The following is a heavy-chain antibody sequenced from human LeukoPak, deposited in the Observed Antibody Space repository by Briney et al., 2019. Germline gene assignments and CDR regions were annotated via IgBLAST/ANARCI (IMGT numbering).Heavy chain of an antibody. CDR1: GYTSTSYG. V-gene: IGHV1-18*01. Sequence: ASVKVSCKASGYTSTSYGISWVRQAPGQGLEWMGWISAYNGNTNYAQKLQGRVTMTTDTSTSTAYMELRSLRSDDTAVYYCARDLRGSKLPSKYNWFDPWGQGTLVTVSS. CDR3: ARDLRGSKLPSKYNWFDP. CDR2: ISAYNGNT. J-gene: IGHJ5*02. D-gene: IGHD3-3*01.